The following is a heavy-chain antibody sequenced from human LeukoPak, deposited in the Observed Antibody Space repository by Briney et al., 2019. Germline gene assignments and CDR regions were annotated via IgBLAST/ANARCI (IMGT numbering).Heavy chain of an antibody. V-gene: IGHV4-39*01. CDR2: IHYSGSI. Sequence: PSETLSLTCTVSGGSTSSNSYFWCWLRQPPGKGLEWIGIIHYSGSIYYSPSLKSRLSISIDTSKNQFSLKLSSVTAADTAVYYCASQKTLVRGAIRLFDASDIWGQGTVVTVSS. CDR1: GGSTSSNSYF. D-gene: IGHD3-10*01. J-gene: IGHJ3*02. CDR3: ASQKTLVRGAIRLFDASDI.